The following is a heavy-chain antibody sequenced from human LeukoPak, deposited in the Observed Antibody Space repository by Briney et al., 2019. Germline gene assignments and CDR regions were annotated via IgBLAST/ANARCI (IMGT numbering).Heavy chain of an antibody. CDR1: GGSIRSYY. Sequence: SETLSLTCTVSGGSIRSYYWNWIRQPPGKGLEWIGYFNYSGSTNYNPSLKSRVAISVDTSKNQFSLKLSSVTAADTAVYYCARWYYDILTASRNFDYWGQGILVTVSS. J-gene: IGHJ4*02. CDR3: ARWYYDILTASRNFDY. CDR2: FNYSGST. V-gene: IGHV4-59*08. D-gene: IGHD3-9*01.